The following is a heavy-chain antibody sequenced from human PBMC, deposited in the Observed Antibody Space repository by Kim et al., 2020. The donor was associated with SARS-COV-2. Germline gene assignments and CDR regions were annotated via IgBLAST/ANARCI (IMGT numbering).Heavy chain of an antibody. Sequence: SETLSLTCTVSGGSISSYYWSWIRQPPGKGLEWIGYIYYSGSTNYNPSLKSRVTISVDTSKNQFSLKLSSVTAADTAVYYCARHIGSSTPPFDYWGQGTLVTVSS. CDR2: IYYSGST. CDR1: GGSISSYY. D-gene: IGHD2-15*01. CDR3: ARHIGSSTPPFDY. J-gene: IGHJ4*02. V-gene: IGHV4-59*08.